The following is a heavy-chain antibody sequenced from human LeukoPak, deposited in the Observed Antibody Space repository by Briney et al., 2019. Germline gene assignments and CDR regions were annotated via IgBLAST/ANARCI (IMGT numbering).Heavy chain of an antibody. D-gene: IGHD2-2*01. CDR3: ARGLGYCSSTSCSFDY. CDR1: GGSFSGYY. V-gene: IGHV4-34*01. Sequence: SETLSLXCAVYGGSFSGYYWSWIRRPPGKGLEWIGEINHSGNTNYNPSLKSRVTISVDTSKNQFSLQLSSVTAADTAVYYCARGLGYCSSTSCSFDYWGQGTLVTVSS. J-gene: IGHJ4*02. CDR2: INHSGNT.